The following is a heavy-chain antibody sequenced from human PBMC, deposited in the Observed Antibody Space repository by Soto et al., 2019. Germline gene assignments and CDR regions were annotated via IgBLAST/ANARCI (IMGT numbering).Heavy chain of an antibody. D-gene: IGHD1-7*01. Sequence: GGSLRLSCAASEFTFRSYWMHWVRQSPGKGLVWVSRISGDGSSTNYADSVKGRFTISRDNAKNTVYLQIDSLRAEDTAVYYCARSLPGTYGAFDLWGQGTVVTVSS. CDR1: EFTFRSYW. J-gene: IGHJ3*01. CDR2: ISGDGSST. CDR3: ARSLPGTYGAFDL. V-gene: IGHV3-74*01.